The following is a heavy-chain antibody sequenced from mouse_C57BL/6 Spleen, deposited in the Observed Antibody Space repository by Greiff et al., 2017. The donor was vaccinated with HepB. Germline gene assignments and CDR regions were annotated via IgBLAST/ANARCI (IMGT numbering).Heavy chain of an antibody. J-gene: IGHJ3*01. CDR3: ARHEDDYYGSSSWFAY. Sequence: QVQLKQSGAELVKPGASVKLSCKASGYTFTEYTIHWVKQRSGQGLEWIGWFYPGSGSIKYNEKFKDKATLTADKSSSTVYMDLSRLTSEDSAVYFCARHEDDYYGSSSWFAYWGQGTLVTVSA. V-gene: IGHV1-62-2*01. D-gene: IGHD1-1*01. CDR2: FYPGSGSI. CDR1: GYTFTEYT.